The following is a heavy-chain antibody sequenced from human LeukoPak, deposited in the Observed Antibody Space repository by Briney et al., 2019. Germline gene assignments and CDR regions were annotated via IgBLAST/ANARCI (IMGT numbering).Heavy chain of an antibody. V-gene: IGHV3-9*01. J-gene: IGHJ4*02. CDR2: ISWNSGSI. CDR3: AKDAHYGDYGGYFDY. CDR1: GFTFDDYA. D-gene: IGHD4-17*01. Sequence: GGSLRLSCAASGFTFDDYAMHWVRQAPGEGLEWVSGISWNSGSIGYADSVKGRFTISRDNAKNSLYLQMNSLRAEDTALYYCAKDAHYGDYGGYFDYWGQGTLVTVSS.